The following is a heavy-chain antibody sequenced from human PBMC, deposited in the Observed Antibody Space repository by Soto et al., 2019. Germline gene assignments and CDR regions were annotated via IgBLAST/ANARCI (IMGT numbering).Heavy chain of an antibody. J-gene: IGHJ5*02. D-gene: IGHD6-13*01. Sequence: PTQTLTLTCTFSWFSLSTSGMRVSWIRQPPGKALEWLARIDWDDDKFYSTSLKTRLTISKDTSKNQVVLTMTNMDPVDTATYYCARMGSSSWFDPWGQGTLVTVSS. CDR2: IDWDDDK. V-gene: IGHV2-70*04. CDR1: WFSLSTSGMR. CDR3: ARMGSSSWFDP.